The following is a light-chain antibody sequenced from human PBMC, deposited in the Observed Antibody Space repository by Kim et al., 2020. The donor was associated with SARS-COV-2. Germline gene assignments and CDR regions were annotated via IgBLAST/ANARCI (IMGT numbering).Light chain of an antibody. CDR2: DVS. V-gene: IGLV2-14*03. CDR3: TSYTSSNTYV. J-gene: IGLJ1*01. CDR1: SSDVGAYKY. Sequence: QSALTQPASVSGSPGQSITISCAGTSSDVGAYKYVSWYQQHPGKAPKVLIYDVSDRPSGVSNRFSGSKSGNTASLTISGLQAEDEADYYCTSYTSSNTYVFGTGTKVTVL.